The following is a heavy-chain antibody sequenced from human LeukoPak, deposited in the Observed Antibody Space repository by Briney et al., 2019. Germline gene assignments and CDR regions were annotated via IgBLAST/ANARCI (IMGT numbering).Heavy chain of an antibody. Sequence: SETLSLTCTVSGGSISSGDYYWSWIRQPPGKGLEWIGYIYYSGSTYYNPSPKSRVTISVDTSKNQFSLKLSSVTAADTAVYYCARDPPRSYYDSSGYYYYGMDVWGQGTTVTVSS. D-gene: IGHD3-22*01. V-gene: IGHV4-30-4*01. J-gene: IGHJ6*02. CDR3: ARDPPRSYYDSSGYYYYGMDV. CDR2: IYYSGST. CDR1: GGSISSGDYY.